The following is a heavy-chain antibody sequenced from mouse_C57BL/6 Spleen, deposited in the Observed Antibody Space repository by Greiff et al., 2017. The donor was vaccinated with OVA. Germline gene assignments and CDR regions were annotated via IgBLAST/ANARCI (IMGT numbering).Heavy chain of an antibody. CDR1: GYTFTSYW. CDR2: IDPSDSET. CDR3: ARYGHPYYFDY. V-gene: IGHV1-52*01. D-gene: IGHD1-1*01. Sequence: QVQLQQPGAELVRPGSSEKLSCKASGYTFTSYWMHWVKQRPIQGLEWIGNIDPSDSETHYNQKFKDKATLTVDKSSSTAYMQLSSLTSEDSAVYYCARYGHPYYFDYWGQGTTLTVSS. J-gene: IGHJ2*01.